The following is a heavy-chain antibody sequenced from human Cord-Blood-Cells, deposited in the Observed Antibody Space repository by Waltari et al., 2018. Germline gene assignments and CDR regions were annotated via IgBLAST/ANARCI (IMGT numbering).Heavy chain of an antibody. D-gene: IGHD1-26*01. Sequence: QVQLVQSGAEVKKPGASVKVSWKVSGYTLTELSMHLVRQAPGKGLEWMGGFDPEDGETIYAQKFQGRVTMTEDTSTDTAYMELSSLRSEDTAVYYCATGLGVVGATGLDYWGQGTLVTVSS. CDR2: FDPEDGET. CDR1: GYTLTELS. J-gene: IGHJ4*02. CDR3: ATGLGVVGATGLDY. V-gene: IGHV1-24*01.